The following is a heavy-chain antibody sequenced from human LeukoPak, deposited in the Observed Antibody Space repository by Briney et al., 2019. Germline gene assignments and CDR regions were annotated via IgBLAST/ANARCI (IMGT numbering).Heavy chain of an antibody. V-gene: IGHV6-1*01. CDR2: TYYRSKWYN. J-gene: IGHJ3*02. CDR1: GDSVSSNSAA. D-gene: IGHD2-21*01. Sequence: SQTLSLTCAISGDSVSSNSAAWNWIRQSPSRGLEWLGRTYYRSKWYNDYAVSVKSRITINPDTSKNQFSLQLNSVTPEDTAVYYCARAYCGGDCPWDDAFDIWGQGTMVTVSS. CDR3: ARAYCGGDCPWDDAFDI.